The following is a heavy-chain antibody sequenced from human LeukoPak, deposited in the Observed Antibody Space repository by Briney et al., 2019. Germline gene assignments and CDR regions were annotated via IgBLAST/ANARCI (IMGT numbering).Heavy chain of an antibody. Sequence: GGSLRLSCVASGFTFDDYTMHWARQAPGTGLEWVSLISWDGTTTYYADSVKGRFTIARDNSKNSLYLQMNSLRAEDTALYYCARGYYDILTGYSYFDYWGQGTLVTVSS. D-gene: IGHD3-9*01. CDR1: GFTFDDYT. J-gene: IGHJ4*02. CDR2: ISWDGTTT. CDR3: ARGYYDILTGYSYFDY. V-gene: IGHV3-43*01.